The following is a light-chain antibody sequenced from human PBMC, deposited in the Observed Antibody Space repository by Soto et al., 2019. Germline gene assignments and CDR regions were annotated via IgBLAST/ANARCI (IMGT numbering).Light chain of an antibody. CDR2: DAS. Sequence: ETVLTQSPATLSLSPGERATLSCRASQSVSSYLAWYQQKPGQAPRLLIYDASNRATGIPARFSGSGSGTDFTLTISSLEPEDSAVYYCQQRSTWPLTFGGGTKVEIK. V-gene: IGKV3-11*01. CDR3: QQRSTWPLT. J-gene: IGKJ4*01. CDR1: QSVSSY.